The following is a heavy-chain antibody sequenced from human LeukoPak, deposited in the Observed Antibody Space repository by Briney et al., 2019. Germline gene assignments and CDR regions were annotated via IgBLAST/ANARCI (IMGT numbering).Heavy chain of an antibody. J-gene: IGHJ5*02. Sequence: ASVKVSCKASGYTSTSYGISWVRQAPGQGLEWMGWISAYNGNTNYAQKLQGRVTMTTDTSTSTAYMELRSLRSDDTAVYYCARDTPYGGNNNWFDPWGQGTLVTVSS. V-gene: IGHV1-18*01. D-gene: IGHD4-23*01. CDR2: ISAYNGNT. CDR3: ARDTPYGGNNNWFDP. CDR1: GYTSTSYG.